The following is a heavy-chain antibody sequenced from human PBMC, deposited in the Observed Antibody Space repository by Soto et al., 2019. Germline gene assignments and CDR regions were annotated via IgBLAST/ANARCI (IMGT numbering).Heavy chain of an antibody. CDR2: IRGSGDST. CDR3: VKHGDFGQYFYYMDV. D-gene: IGHD4-17*01. J-gene: IGHJ6*03. Sequence: EVQLLESGGGLVQPGGSLRLSCAASGFTFSSYAMSWVRQAPGKGLEWVSAIRGSGDSTYYEDSVKGRFTISRDNSKNTLYLQMTSLRAEDTAVYSCVKHGDFGQYFYYMDVWGKGTTVTDS. V-gene: IGHV3-23*01. CDR1: GFTFSSYA.